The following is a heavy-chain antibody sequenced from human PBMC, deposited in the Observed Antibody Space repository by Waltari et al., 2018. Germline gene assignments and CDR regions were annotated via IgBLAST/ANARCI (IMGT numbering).Heavy chain of an antibody. CDR3: ARHDYCVY. Sequence: EVQLVETGGGLIQPGGSLGLSCAASGFAVSSNYMSWVRQAPGKGLEWVSVIETGGYTYYAESVRGRFTISRDNSKNMVYLQMNSLRADDTAVYFCARHDYCVYWGQGTLVTVSS. CDR1: GFAVSSNY. CDR2: IETGGYT. J-gene: IGHJ4*02. V-gene: IGHV3-53*02.